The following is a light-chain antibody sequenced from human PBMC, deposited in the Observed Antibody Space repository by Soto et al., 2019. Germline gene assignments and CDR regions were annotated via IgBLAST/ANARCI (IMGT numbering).Light chain of an antibody. CDR1: QSISTW. V-gene: IGKV1-5*03. CDR3: QQYNNS. Sequence: DIQMTQFPSTLSASVGDRVTITCRASQSISTWLAWYQQKPGKAPKLLIYKASSLESGVPSRFHGSGSGTEFTLPISSLQPDDFATYYCQQYNNSFGQGTKVEI. J-gene: IGKJ1*01. CDR2: KAS.